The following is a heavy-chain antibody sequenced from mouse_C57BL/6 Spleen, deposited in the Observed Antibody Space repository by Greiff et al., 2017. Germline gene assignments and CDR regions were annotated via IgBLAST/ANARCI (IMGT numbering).Heavy chain of an antibody. Sequence: VQLKESGPELVKPGASVKISCKASGYSFTGYYMNWVKQSPEKSLEWIGEINPSTGGTTYNKKFKAKATLTVDKSSSTAYMQLKSLTSEDSAVYYCARDYGSLMDYWGQGTSVTVSS. CDR1: GYSFTGYY. CDR2: INPSTGGT. D-gene: IGHD2-2*01. J-gene: IGHJ4*01. CDR3: ARDYGSLMDY. V-gene: IGHV1-42*01.